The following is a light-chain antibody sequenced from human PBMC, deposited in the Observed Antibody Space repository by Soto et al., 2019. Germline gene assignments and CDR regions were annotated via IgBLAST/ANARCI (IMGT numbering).Light chain of an antibody. CDR3: QQRTKWPPLT. CDR2: DAS. CDR1: QSVSSY. V-gene: IGKV3-11*01. J-gene: IGKJ4*01. Sequence: EVVLTQSPATLSLSPGESATLSCRANQSVSSYLAWYQQKPGQAPRLVIYDASNRATGIPARFSGSGSGTDFTLTISSLEPEDFSVYYCQQRTKWPPLTFGGGTKVEIK.